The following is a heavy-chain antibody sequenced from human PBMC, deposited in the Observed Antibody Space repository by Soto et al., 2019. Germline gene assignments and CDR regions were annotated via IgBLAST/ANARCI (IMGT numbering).Heavy chain of an antibody. CDR2: IYYSGST. V-gene: IGHV4-39*01. CDR3: ARADSSGYYLYYYYGMDV. J-gene: IGHJ6*02. Sequence: ASETLSLTCTVSGGSISSSSYYWGWIRQPSGKGLEWIGSIYYSGSTYYNPSLKSRVTISVDTSKNQFSLKLSSVTAADTAVYYCARADSSGYYLYYYYGMDVWGQGTTVTV. D-gene: IGHD3-22*01. CDR1: GGSISSSSYY.